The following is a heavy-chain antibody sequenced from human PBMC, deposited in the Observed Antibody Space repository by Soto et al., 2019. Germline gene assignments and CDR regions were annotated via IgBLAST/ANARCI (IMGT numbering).Heavy chain of an antibody. CDR3: AASRAYDSSDYSGFHYGMDV. CDR1: GFTFSIYA. V-gene: IGHV3-64D*06. CDR2: ISTNGGST. Sequence: GGSLRLSCSASGFTFSIYAMHWVRQAPGKGLEYVSSISTNGGSTDYADYVKGRFTISRDNSKNTVYLQMSSLRVEDTAVYFCAASRAYDSSDYSGFHYGMDVWGLGTTVTVSS. J-gene: IGHJ6*02. D-gene: IGHD3-22*01.